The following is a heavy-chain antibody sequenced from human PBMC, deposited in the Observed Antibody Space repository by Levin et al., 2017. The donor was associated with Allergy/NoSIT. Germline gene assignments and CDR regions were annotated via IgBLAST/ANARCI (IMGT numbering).Heavy chain of an antibody. CDR1: GFTFSSYW. CDR2: INSDGSST. D-gene: IGHD6-19*01. CDR3: ARDRGYSSGWYLDYFDY. V-gene: IGHV3-74*01. Sequence: GGSLRLSCAASGFTFSSYWMHWVRQAPGKGLVWVSRINSDGSSTSYADSVKGRFTISRDNAKNTLYLQMNSLRAEDTAVYYCARDRGYSSGWYLDYFDYWGQGTLVTVSS. J-gene: IGHJ4*02.